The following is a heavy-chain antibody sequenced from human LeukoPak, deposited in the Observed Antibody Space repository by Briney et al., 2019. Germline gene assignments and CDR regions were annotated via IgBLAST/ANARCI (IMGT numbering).Heavy chain of an antibody. D-gene: IGHD6-13*01. J-gene: IGHJ6*03. CDR2: IIPIFGTA. CDR1: GGTFSSYA. V-gene: IGHV1-69*05. Sequence: ASVKVSCKASGGTFSSYAISWVRQAPGQGLEWMGGIIPIFGTANYAQKFQGRVTITTDESTSTAYMALSSLRSEDTAVYYCARGQAAGHYYYYYYMDVWGKGTTVTVSS. CDR3: ARGQAAGHYYYYYYMDV.